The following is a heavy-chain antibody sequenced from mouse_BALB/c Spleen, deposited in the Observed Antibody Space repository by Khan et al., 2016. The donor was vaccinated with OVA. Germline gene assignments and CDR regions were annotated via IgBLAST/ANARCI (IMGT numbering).Heavy chain of an antibody. Sequence: EVELVESGPGLVKPSQSLSLTCTVTGYSITSGYAWNWIRQFPGNKLEWMGYISYSGGTSYNPFLKSRISITRDSSKNQFFPQLNSVTTEDTATYYCARGNYYEYYFDYWGQGTALTVSS. V-gene: IGHV3-2*02. CDR1: GYSITSGYA. CDR2: ISYSGGT. D-gene: IGHD1-1*01. J-gene: IGHJ2*01. CDR3: ARGNYYEYYFDY.